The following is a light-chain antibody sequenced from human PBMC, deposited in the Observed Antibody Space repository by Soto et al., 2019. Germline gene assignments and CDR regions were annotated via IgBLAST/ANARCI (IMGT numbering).Light chain of an antibody. CDR2: KAS. CDR1: QSISSW. Sequence: EIQMTQSPSTLSASVGDRVTITGRASQSISSWLAWYQQKPGKAPKLLIYKASGLESGVPSRFSGSGSGTDFTLTISSLQPDDFATYYCQQYNSYSPLTFGGGTKVDI. J-gene: IGKJ4*01. V-gene: IGKV1-5*03. CDR3: QQYNSYSPLT.